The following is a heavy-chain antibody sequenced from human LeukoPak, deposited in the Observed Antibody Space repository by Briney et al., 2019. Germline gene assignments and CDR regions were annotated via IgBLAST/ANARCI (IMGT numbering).Heavy chain of an antibody. CDR2: IDSTGGT. J-gene: IGHJ3*02. V-gene: IGHV4-61*02. CDR1: GDSISSGSYF. Sequence: SETLSLTCTVSGDSISSGSYFWGWIRQPAGRGLEWIGSIDSTGGTNYNPSLKSRITISVNTSKNQVSLKLSSVTAADTAVYYFSGELGATPWSIAFDIWGQGTMVTVSS. D-gene: IGHD1-26*01. CDR3: SGELGATPWSIAFDI.